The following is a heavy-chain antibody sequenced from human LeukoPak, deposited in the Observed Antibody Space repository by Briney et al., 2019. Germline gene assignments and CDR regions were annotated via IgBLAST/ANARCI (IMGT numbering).Heavy chain of an antibody. D-gene: IGHD1-1*01. J-gene: IGHJ5*02. CDR1: GYTFTSYY. CDR3: ARDFGYNWKANWFDP. CDR2: INLSGGTT. Sequence: ASVKVSCKASGYTFTSYYMHWVRQTPGQGLEWVGIINLSGGTTYYAQKFQGRVTMTNDMSTSTVYMELSSLRSEDTAVYYCARDFGYNWKANWFDPWGQGTLVTVS. V-gene: IGHV1-46*01.